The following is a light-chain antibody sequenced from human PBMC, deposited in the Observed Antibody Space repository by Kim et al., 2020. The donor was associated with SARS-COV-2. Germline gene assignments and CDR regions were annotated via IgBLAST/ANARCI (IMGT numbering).Light chain of an antibody. Sequence: SPLSASVGDRVTITCRASQSISSWLAWYQQKPGKAPKLLIYDASSLESGVPSRFSGSGSGTEFTLTISSLQPDDFATYYCQQPGTFGQGTKVDIK. CDR3: QQPGT. CDR1: QSISSW. J-gene: IGKJ1*01. CDR2: DAS. V-gene: IGKV1-5*01.